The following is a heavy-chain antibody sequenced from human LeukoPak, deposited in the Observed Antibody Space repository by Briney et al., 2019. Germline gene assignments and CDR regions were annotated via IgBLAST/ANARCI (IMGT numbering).Heavy chain of an antibody. CDR3: VRDRPHNWFDP. V-gene: IGHV1-69*13. CDR2: IIPIFGTA. J-gene: IGHJ5*02. CDR1: GGTFSSYA. Sequence: SVKVSCKASGGTFSSYAISWVRQAPGQGLEWMGGIIPIFGTANYAQKFQGRVTITADESTSTAYMELSSLRSDDTALYYCVRDRPHNWFDPWGQGTLVTVSS.